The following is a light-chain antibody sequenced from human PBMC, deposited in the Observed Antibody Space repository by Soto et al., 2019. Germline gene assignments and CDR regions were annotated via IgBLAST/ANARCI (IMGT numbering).Light chain of an antibody. V-gene: IGKV3-15*01. CDR1: QSVSSN. CDR3: QQYNNWPPWT. J-gene: IGKJ1*01. CDR2: DAS. Sequence: EIVMTQSPATLSVSPWERATLSCRASQSVSSNLAWHQQKPGQAPRILLYDASTRATGIPARFSGSGSGTEFTLTISSLQSEDFAVYYCQQYNNWPPWTFGQGTKVDIK.